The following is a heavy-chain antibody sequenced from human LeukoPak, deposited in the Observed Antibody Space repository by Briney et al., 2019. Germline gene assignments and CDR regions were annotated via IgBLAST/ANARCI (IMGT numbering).Heavy chain of an antibody. CDR2: ISYGGNT. CDR3: ARPRTEPLYYMDI. Sequence: SETLSLTCTVSGGSISTNYWGWIRQPPGKGLEWIGTISYGGNTFFNPSLKSRVTLSVDTSRNQFSLSLKSVTAADTGIYYCARPRTEPLYYMDIWGKGTTVTVSS. V-gene: IGHV4-39*01. D-gene: IGHD1-14*01. CDR1: GGSISTNY. J-gene: IGHJ6*03.